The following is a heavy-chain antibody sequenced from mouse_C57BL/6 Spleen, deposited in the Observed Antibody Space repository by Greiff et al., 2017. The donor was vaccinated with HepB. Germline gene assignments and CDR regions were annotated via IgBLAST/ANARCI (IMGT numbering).Heavy chain of an antibody. CDR3: ARHSHYYGSSYPAWFAY. V-gene: IGHV1-62-2*01. J-gene: IGHJ3*01. D-gene: IGHD1-1*01. CDR1: GYTFTEYT. Sequence: VQLQQSGAELVKPGASVKLSCKASGYTFTEYTIHWVKQRSGQGLEWIGWFYPGSGSIKYNEKFKDKATLTADKSSSTVYMELSRLTSEDSAVYFCARHSHYYGSSYPAWFAYWGQGTLVTVSA. CDR2: FYPGSGSI.